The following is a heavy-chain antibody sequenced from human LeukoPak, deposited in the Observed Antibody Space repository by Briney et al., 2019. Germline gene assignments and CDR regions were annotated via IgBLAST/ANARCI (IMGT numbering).Heavy chain of an antibody. CDR1: GYTFTNYY. Sequence: ASVKVSCKAFGYTFTNYYMHWVRQAPGQGLEWMGIINPGGGSTSYAQKFQGRVTMTRDMSTSTVYMELSSLRAEDTAVYYCARDRGSSGWYEIDYWGQGTLVTVSS. CDR3: ARDRGSSGWYEIDY. J-gene: IGHJ4*02. D-gene: IGHD6-19*01. CDR2: INPGGGST. V-gene: IGHV1-46*01.